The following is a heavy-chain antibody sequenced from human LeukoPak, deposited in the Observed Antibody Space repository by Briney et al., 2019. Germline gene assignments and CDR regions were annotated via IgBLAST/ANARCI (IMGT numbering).Heavy chain of an antibody. V-gene: IGHV4-4*07. D-gene: IGHD6-19*01. CDR2: IYTSGRT. CDR1: GGSISSYY. CDR3: ARDPAVVEWYFDL. Sequence: SPSLSLARTVAGGSISSYYWSWVRQPAGKWMGWIGRIYTSGRTNYNPSRMSRVAMSLDTSKNQFSLRLSSVTAADTAVYYCARDPAVVEWYFDLWGRGTLVTVSS. J-gene: IGHJ2*01.